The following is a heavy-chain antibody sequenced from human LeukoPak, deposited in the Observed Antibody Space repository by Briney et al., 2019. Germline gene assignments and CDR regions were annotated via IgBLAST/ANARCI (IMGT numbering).Heavy chain of an antibody. CDR1: GFTFSNYW. J-gene: IGHJ3*02. D-gene: IGHD4-17*01. V-gene: IGHV3-15*01. Sequence: PGGSLRLSCAASGFTFSNYWMNWVRQVPGEGLEWVGRIKRKFEGETTDYGAPVKGRFIISRDDSKNTVYLQMNSLKTEDTAVYYCAADSAVTTDYAFDIWGQGTMVTVSS. CDR3: AADSAVTTDYAFDI. CDR2: IKRKFEGETT.